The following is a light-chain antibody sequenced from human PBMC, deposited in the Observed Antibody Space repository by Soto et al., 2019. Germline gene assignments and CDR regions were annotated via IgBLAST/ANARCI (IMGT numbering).Light chain of an antibody. V-gene: IGLV2-14*01. CDR3: SPYTSSSTPRYV. Sequence: QSVLTQPASVSGSPGQSITISCTGTSSDVGGYNYVSWYQQHPGKAPKLMIYDVSNRPSGVSNRFSGSKSGNTASLTISGLQAEDEADYYCSPYTSSSTPRYVFGTGTKVTVL. CDR1: SSDVGGYNY. J-gene: IGLJ1*01. CDR2: DVS.